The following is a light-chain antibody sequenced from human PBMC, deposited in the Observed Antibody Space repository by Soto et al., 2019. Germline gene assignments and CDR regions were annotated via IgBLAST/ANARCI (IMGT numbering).Light chain of an antibody. CDR1: SSDIGAYHF. V-gene: IGLV2-8*01. Sequence: QSALTQPPSASGSPGQSVTISCTGTSSDIGAYHFVSWYQQHPGKAPKLMIYAVSRRPSGVPDRFSGSKSGDTASLTVSGLQGEDEGDYYCSSYAGSDNLLFGGGTKLTVL. CDR3: SSYAGSDNLL. J-gene: IGLJ2*01. CDR2: AVS.